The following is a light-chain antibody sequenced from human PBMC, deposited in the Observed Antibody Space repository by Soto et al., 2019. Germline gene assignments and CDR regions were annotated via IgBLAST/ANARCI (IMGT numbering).Light chain of an antibody. Sequence: QSVLTQPPSVSGAPGQRVTISCTGSSSNIGAGFDVHWYQQLPGTAPRLLIYANSNRPSGVPDRFSGSSSGTSASLAITGLQAEDEADYYCQSYGSSLSGPLFGGGTKLTVL. CDR2: ANS. J-gene: IGLJ2*01. V-gene: IGLV1-40*01. CDR3: QSYGSSLSGPL. CDR1: SSNIGAGFD.